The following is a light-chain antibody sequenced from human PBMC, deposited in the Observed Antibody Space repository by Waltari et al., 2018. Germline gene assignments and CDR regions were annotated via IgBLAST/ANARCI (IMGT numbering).Light chain of an antibody. V-gene: IGLV2-14*03. CDR1: SSDIGSYNY. Sequence: QSALTQPASVSGSPGQSITISCTGTSSDIGSYNYVSWYQQHPGKAPKLIIFDVTNRPSGGSNRFSGSKSGNTASLIISGLQGEDEADYYCSSYMDTTALELFGGGTSLTVL. CDR3: SSYMDTTALEL. CDR2: DVT. J-gene: IGLJ2*01.